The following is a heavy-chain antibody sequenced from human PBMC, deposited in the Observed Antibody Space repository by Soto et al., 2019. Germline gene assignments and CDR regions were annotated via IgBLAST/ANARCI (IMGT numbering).Heavy chain of an antibody. CDR3: ARGCRRHYDSSGYYHYFDY. CDR1: GGSISSGGYY. CDR2: IYYSGST. Sequence: QVQLQESGPGLVKPSQTLSLTCTVSGGSISSGGYYWSWIRQHPGKGLEWSGYIYYSGSTYYNPSLKSRVTISVDTSKNQFSLKLSSVTAADTAVYYCARGCRRHYDSSGYYHYFDYWGQGTLVTVSS. D-gene: IGHD3-22*01. V-gene: IGHV4-31*03. J-gene: IGHJ4*02.